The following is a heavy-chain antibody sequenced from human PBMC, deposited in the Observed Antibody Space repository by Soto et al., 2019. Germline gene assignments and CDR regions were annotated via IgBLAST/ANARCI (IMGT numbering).Heavy chain of an antibody. CDR3: ARAPLDLLLAADY. J-gene: IGHJ4*02. Sequence: EVQLVESGGGLVKPGGSLRLSCAASGFTFSSYSMNWVRQAPGKGLEWVSSISSSSSYIYYADSVKGRFTISRDNAKNSLYLQMNSLGAEDTAVYYCARAPLDLLLAADYWGQGTLVTVSS. V-gene: IGHV3-21*01. CDR2: ISSSSSYI. CDR1: GFTFSSYS. D-gene: IGHD3-10*01.